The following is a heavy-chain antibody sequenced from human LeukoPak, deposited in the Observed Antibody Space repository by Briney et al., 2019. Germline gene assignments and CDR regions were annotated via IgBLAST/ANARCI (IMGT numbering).Heavy chain of an antibody. CDR2: IYYSGST. J-gene: IGHJ3*02. D-gene: IGHD6-13*01. CDR1: GGSISSYY. CDR3: ARSYSSSWYEFGAFDI. Sequence: SETLSLTCTVPGGSISSYYWSWIRQPPGEGLEWIGYIYYSGSTNYNPSLKSRVTISVDTSKNQFSLKLSSVTAADTAVYYCARSYSSSWYEFGAFDIWGQGTMVTVSS. V-gene: IGHV4-59*01.